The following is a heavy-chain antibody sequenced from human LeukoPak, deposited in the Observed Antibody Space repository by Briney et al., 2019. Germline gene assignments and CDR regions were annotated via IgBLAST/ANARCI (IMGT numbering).Heavy chain of an antibody. CDR3: ARMAPYGDYLHDY. CDR2: INHSGST. V-gene: IGHV4-34*01. D-gene: IGHD4-17*01. J-gene: IGHJ4*02. CDR1: GGSLSGYY. Sequence: PSETLSLTCAVYGGSLSGYYWSWIRQPPGKGLEWIGEINHSGSTNYNPSLKSRVTISVDTSKNQFSLKLSSVTAADTAVYYCARMAPYGDYLHDYWGQGTLVTVSS.